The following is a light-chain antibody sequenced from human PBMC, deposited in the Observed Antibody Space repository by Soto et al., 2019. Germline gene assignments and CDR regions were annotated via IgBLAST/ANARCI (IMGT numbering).Light chain of an antibody. CDR2: DAS. CDR1: QSVSSY. Sequence: EIVLTQSPATLSLSPGERATLSCRASQSVSSYLAWYQQKPGQAPRLLIYDASNRATGIPARFSGSGSGTDFPLTISSLETEDFAVYYCQQRSNWPPGLTFGGGTKVEIK. V-gene: IGKV3-11*01. CDR3: QQRSNWPPGLT. J-gene: IGKJ4*01.